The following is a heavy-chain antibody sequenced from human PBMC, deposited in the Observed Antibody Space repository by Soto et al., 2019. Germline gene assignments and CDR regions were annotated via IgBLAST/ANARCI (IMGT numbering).Heavy chain of an antibody. J-gene: IGHJ5*02. CDR2: IIPIAAIA. V-gene: IGHV1-69*02. Sequence: QVQLVQSGAEVKKPGSSVKVSCKASGGTFSRYTINWVRQAPGQGLEWMGRIIPIAAIANYTQKFQGRVTITVAKASTTDYMELTSLRSDDTAVYYCARGSTLVRGAPSWFDPWGQGTLVTVSS. D-gene: IGHD3-10*01. CDR3: ARGSTLVRGAPSWFDP. CDR1: GGTFSRYT.